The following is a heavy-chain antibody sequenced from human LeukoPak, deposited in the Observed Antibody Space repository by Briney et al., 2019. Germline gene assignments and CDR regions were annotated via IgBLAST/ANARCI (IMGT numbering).Heavy chain of an antibody. Sequence: SETLSLTCAVSGASMSRDNWWSWVRQSPGKGLEWIGEIHHTWSPNYNPSFKTRVTISVDKSKNQLSLKLSSVTAADTAVYYCARGQSRATMIRGLKPYYYYMDVWGKGTTVTVSS. CDR2: IHHTWSP. J-gene: IGHJ6*03. CDR1: GASMSRDNW. D-gene: IGHD3-10*01. CDR3: ARGQSRATMIRGLKPYYYYMDV. V-gene: IGHV4-4*02.